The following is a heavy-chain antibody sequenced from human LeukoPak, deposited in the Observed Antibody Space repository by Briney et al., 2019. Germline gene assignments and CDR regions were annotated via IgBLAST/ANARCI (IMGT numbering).Heavy chain of an antibody. Sequence: GESLKISCKGSGYSFTSYWIGWVRQMPGKGLEWMGIIYPGDSDTKYSPSFQGQVTISADKSISTAYLQWSSLKASDTAMYYCARRYCSGGSCYSGFDYWSQGTLVTVSS. D-gene: IGHD2-15*01. CDR2: IYPGDSDT. J-gene: IGHJ4*02. CDR1: GYSFTSYW. V-gene: IGHV5-51*01. CDR3: ARRYCSGGSCYSGFDY.